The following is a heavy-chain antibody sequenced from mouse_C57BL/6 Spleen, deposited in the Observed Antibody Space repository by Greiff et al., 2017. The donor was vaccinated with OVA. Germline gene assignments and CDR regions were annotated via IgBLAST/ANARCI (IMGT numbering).Heavy chain of an antibody. CDR3: ASQSSITTVVSFDY. Sequence: VHVKQSGAELVRPGSSVKMSCKTSGYTFTSYGINWVKQRPGQGLEWIGYIYIGNGYTEYNEKFKGKATLTSDTSSSTAYMQLSSLTSEDSAIYFCASQSSITTVVSFDYWGQGTTLTVSS. D-gene: IGHD1-1*01. J-gene: IGHJ2*01. CDR1: GYTFTSYG. CDR2: IYIGNGYT. V-gene: IGHV1-58*01.